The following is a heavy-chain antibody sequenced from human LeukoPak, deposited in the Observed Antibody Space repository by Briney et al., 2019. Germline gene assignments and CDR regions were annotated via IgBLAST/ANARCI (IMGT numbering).Heavy chain of an antibody. V-gene: IGHV3-48*03. J-gene: IGHJ4*01. CDR3: ARAPSSSNLLVFDY. Sequence: GGSLRLSCAASGFTFSRYEMNWVSQAPGKGLEWVSYISSSGSTIYYADSVKGRFTISRDNAKNSLYLHMNSLRAEDTAVYYCARAPSSSNLLVFDYWGHGTLVTVSS. D-gene: IGHD6-19*01. CDR2: ISSSGSTI. CDR1: GFTFSRYE.